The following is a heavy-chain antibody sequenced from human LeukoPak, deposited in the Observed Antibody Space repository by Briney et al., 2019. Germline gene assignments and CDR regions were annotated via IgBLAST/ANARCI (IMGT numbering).Heavy chain of an antibody. V-gene: IGHV4-59*01. CDR2: IYYSGST. Sequence: SETLSLTCTVSGGSISSYYWSWIRQPPGKGLEWIGYIYYSGSTNYNPSLKSRVTISVDTSKNQFSLKLSSVTAADTAVYYCARSNQGGYGDRAFDIWGQGTMVTVSS. D-gene: IGHD5-12*01. CDR1: GGSISSYY. CDR3: ARSNQGGYGDRAFDI. J-gene: IGHJ3*02.